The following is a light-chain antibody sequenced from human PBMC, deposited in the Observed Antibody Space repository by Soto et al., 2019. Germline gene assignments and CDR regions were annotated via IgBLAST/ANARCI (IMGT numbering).Light chain of an antibody. CDR2: GAA. V-gene: IGKV3-20*01. CDR1: QSVSSSY. CDR3: QQYGSSPWT. Sequence: EIVLTQSPGTLSLSPGERATLSCRASQSVSSSYLAWYQQKPGQAPSLLIYGAASRATGIPDRFSGSGSGTDFTLTISRLEQEDFAEYYCQQYGSSPWTFGQGTKVDIK. J-gene: IGKJ1*01.